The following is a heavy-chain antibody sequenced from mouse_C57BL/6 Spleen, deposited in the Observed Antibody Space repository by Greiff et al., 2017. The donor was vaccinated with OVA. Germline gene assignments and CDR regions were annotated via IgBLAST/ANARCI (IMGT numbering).Heavy chain of an antibody. Sequence: VQLQQSGAELAKPGASVKLSCKASGYTFTSYWMHWVKQRPGQGLEWIGYINPSSGYTKYNQKFKDKATLTADKSSSTAYMQLSSLTDEDSAVYYCAREKLYEYDGAWFAYWGQGTLVTVSA. CDR2: INPSSGYT. V-gene: IGHV1-7*01. CDR1: GYTFTSYW. CDR3: AREKLYEYDGAWFAY. J-gene: IGHJ3*01. D-gene: IGHD2-4*01.